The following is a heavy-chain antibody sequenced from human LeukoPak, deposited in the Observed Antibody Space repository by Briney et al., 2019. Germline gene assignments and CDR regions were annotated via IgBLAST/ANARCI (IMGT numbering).Heavy chain of an antibody. CDR3: VRSLRNSYIDY. D-gene: IGHD3-16*01. CDR1: GYTFTSYG. Sequence: ASVKVSCRASGYTFTSYGISWVRQATGQGLEWLGWMNPNSGDTGYAQKFQGRVTMTRNTSIGTAYVELSSLTSEDTAVYYCVRSLRNSYIDYWGQGTLVAASS. V-gene: IGHV1-8*01. CDR2: MNPNSGDT. J-gene: IGHJ4*02.